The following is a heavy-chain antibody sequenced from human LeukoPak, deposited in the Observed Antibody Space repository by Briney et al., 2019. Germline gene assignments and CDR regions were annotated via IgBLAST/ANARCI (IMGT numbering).Heavy chain of an antibody. J-gene: IGHJ4*02. D-gene: IGHD2-21*01. CDR3: ARGPPRTYCGGDCYDY. Sequence: SETLSLTCTVSGGSISSSSYYWGWIRQPPGKGLEWIGSIYYSGSTYYNPSLKSRVTISVDTSKNQFSLKLSSVTAADTAVYYCARGPPRTYCGGDCYDYWGQGTLVTVSS. V-gene: IGHV4-39*07. CDR1: GGSISSSSYY. CDR2: IYYSGST.